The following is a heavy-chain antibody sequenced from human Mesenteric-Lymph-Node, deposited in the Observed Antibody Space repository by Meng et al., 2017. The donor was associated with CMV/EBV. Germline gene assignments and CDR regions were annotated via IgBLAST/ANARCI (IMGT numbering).Heavy chain of an antibody. CDR1: GYPFSIFY. CDR3: ALIEGGDATVTD. CDR2: ISPVRGGT. V-gene: IGHV1-2*02. Sequence: ASVKVSCKTSGYPFSIFYVHWVRQAPGQGLEWMGWISPVRGGTLYAQRFQGRVTMTSDTSITTAYMELTSLTPDDTATYFCALIEGGDATVTDWGQGTPVTVSS. J-gene: IGHJ4*02. D-gene: IGHD4-17*01.